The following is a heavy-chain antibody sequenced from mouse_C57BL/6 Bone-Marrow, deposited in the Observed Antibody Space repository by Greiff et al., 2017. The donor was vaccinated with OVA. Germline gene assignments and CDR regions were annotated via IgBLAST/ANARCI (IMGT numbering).Heavy chain of an antibody. Sequence: EVKLVESGEGLVKPGGSLKLSCAASGFTFSSYAMSWVRQTPEKRLEWVAYISSGGDYIYYADTVKGRFTISRDNARNTLYLQMSSLKSEDTAMYYCTSDYGSSYRFAYWGQGTLVTVSA. CDR3: TSDYGSSYRFAY. J-gene: IGHJ3*01. CDR1: GFTFSSYA. V-gene: IGHV5-9-1*02. D-gene: IGHD1-1*01. CDR2: ISSGGDYI.